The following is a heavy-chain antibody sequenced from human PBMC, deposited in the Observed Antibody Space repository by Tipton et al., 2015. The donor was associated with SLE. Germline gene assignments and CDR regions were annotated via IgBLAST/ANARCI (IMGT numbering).Heavy chain of an antibody. V-gene: IGHV4-59*08. CDR1: GDSINSYY. J-gene: IGHJ6*02. CDR2: IYYREGT. Sequence: LRLSCTVSGDSINSYYWGWIRQPPGEGLEWIGYIYYREGTNYSPSLKSRVTISLDASKNQLSLKLSSVTAADTAVYYCARHHGSGWLYGLDVWGQGTTVTVSS. CDR3: ARHHGSGWLYGLDV. D-gene: IGHD6-19*01.